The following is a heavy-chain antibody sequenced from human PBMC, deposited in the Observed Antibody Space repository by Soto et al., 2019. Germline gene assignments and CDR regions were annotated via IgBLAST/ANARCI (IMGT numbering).Heavy chain of an antibody. CDR3: ARHRAATGGNWFDP. D-gene: IGHD6-25*01. CDR1: GGSISSSSYY. CDR2: IYYSGST. Sequence: SETLSLTCTVSGGSISSSSYYWGWIRQPPGKGLEWIGSIYYSGSTYYNPSLKSRVTISVDTSKNQFSLKLSSVTAADTAVYYCARHRAATGGNWFDPWGQGTLVTVSS. J-gene: IGHJ5*02. V-gene: IGHV4-39*01.